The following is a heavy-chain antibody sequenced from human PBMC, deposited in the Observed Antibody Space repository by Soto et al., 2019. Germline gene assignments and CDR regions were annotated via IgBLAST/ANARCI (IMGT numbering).Heavy chain of an antibody. CDR3: AGGGYTDGVLYLDD. CDR1: GYSFSNYW. CDR2: IYPGDSET. Sequence: PGESLKISCKGSGYSFSNYWAAWVRQMPGKGLECMGLIYPGDSETRNSPSFQGHVTISADKSVTTAYLQWSSLKASDTAIYYCAGGGYTDGVLYLDDWGAGALVGDCS. D-gene: IGHD5-18*01. J-gene: IGHJ4*02. V-gene: IGHV5-51*01.